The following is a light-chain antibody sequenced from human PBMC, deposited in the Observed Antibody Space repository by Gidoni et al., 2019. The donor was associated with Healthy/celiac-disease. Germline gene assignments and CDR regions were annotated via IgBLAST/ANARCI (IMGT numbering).Light chain of an antibody. CDR2: AAS. CDR3: QQLNSYPTIT. Sequence: DIQLTPSPSFLSASVGDRVTITCRANQCISSYLAWYQQKPGKAPKLLIYAASTLQSGFPSRFSGSGSGTEFTLTISSLQPEDFATYYCQQLNSYPTITFGQGTRLEIK. CDR1: QCISSY. J-gene: IGKJ5*01. V-gene: IGKV1-9*01.